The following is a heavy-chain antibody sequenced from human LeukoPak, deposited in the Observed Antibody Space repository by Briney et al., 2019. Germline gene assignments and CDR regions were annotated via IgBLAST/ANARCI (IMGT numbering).Heavy chain of an antibody. CDR3: ARADAWFGRIDY. V-gene: IGHV1-69*13. J-gene: IGHJ4*02. CDR1: GGTFSSYA. Sequence: GASVKVSCKASGGTFSSYAISWVRQAPGQGLEWMGGIIPIFGTANYAQKFQGRVTITADESTSTAYMELSSLRSEDTAVYYCARADAWFGRIDYWGQGTLVTVSS. D-gene: IGHD3-10*01. CDR2: IIPIFGTA.